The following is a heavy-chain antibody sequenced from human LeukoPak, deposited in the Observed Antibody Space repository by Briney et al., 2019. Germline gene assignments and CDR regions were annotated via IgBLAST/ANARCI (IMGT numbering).Heavy chain of an antibody. CDR2: ISSNGDNT. CDR1: VFTFSTYV. CDR3: VRGTGY. J-gene: IGHJ4*02. V-gene: IGHV3-64D*06. Sequence: GGSLRLSCSVSVFTFSTYVMHWLRQAPGKGLEYVSAISSNGDNTYYADSVKGRFTISRDNSKNTLYLQMSSLRADDTAVYYCVRGTGYWGQGTLVTASS.